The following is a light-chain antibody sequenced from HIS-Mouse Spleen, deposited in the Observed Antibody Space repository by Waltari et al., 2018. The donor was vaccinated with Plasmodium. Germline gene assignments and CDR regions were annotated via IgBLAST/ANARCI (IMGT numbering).Light chain of an antibody. V-gene: IGLV3-27*01. CDR1: VLAKKS. CDR2: KDS. J-gene: IGLJ3*02. CDR3: YSAADNNRV. Sequence: SYELTQPSSVSVSPGQTARITCSGDVLAKKSARWFQQKPGKAPVLVIYKDSERPSGIPERFSGSSSGTTVTLTISGAQVEDEADYYCYSAADNNRVFGGGTKLTVL.